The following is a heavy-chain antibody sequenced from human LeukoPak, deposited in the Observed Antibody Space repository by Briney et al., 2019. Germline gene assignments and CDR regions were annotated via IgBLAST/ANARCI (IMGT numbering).Heavy chain of an antibody. Sequence: GGSLRLSCAASGFTFSSYGMHWVRQAPGKGLEWVAFIRYDGSNKYYADSVKGRFTISRDNSKNTLYLQMNSLRAEDTAVYYCAREYYGSGIPYYFDYWGQGTLVTVSS. CDR3: AREYYGSGIPYYFDY. D-gene: IGHD3-10*01. CDR1: GFTFSSYG. J-gene: IGHJ4*02. CDR2: IRYDGSNK. V-gene: IGHV3-30*02.